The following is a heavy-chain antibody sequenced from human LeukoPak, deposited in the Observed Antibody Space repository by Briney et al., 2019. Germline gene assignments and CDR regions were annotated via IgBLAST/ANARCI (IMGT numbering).Heavy chain of an antibody. J-gene: IGHJ4*02. D-gene: IGHD3-16*01. CDR1: DDSISDYY. CDR2: IHNSGTS. V-gene: IGHV4-59*01. CDR3: TRGAGWLIDY. Sequence: SETLSLTCTVSDDSISDYYRGWIRQPPGKGLEWIGYIHNSGTSTYNLSLKSRVTISADTSKNQFSLKLNSMTTAGTAVYYCTRGAGWLIDYWGQGILVTVSS.